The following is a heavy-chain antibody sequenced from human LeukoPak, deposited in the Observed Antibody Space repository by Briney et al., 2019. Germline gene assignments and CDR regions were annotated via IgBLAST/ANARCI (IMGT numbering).Heavy chain of an antibody. CDR1: GFTFSSYA. D-gene: IGHD1-26*01. CDR3: ASGSFSYAPFDY. V-gene: IGHV3-23*01. CDR2: ITGGGGST. J-gene: IGHJ4*02. Sequence: SGGSLRLSCAASGFTFSSYAMSWVRQAPGKGLEWVSAITGGGGSTYYADSVKGRFTISRDNSKNTLYLQMNSLRAEDTAVYYCASGSFSYAPFDYWGQGTLVTVSS.